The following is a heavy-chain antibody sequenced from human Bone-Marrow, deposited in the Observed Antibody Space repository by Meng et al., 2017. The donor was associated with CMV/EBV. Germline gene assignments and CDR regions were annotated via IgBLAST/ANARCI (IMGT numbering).Heavy chain of an antibody. V-gene: IGHV1-69*05. CDR3: ASYDFWSGTEGGNYYYGMDV. CDR2: IIPIFGTA. D-gene: IGHD3-3*01. J-gene: IGHJ6*02. Sequence: SVKVSCKASGGTFSSYAISWVRQAPGQGLEWMGGIIPIFGTANYEQKFQGRVTITTDESTSTAYMELLSLRSEDTAEYYCASYDFWSGTEGGNYYYGMDVWGQGPTVTVSS. CDR1: GGTFSSYA.